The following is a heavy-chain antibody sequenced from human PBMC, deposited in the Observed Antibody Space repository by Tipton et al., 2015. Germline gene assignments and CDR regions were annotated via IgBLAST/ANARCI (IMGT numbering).Heavy chain of an antibody. CDR1: AYSISSDYY. CDR2: IYYSGDM. J-gene: IGHJ4*02. D-gene: IGHD2/OR15-2a*01. V-gene: IGHV4-38-2*01. Sequence: TLSLTCAVSAYSISSDYYWGWIRQPPGKGLEWIGSIYYSGDMYYNPSLKSRVAMSVDTSNNHFSLRLTSLTASDTAVYYCARAEQQGFRQLLSFYFPYWGQGTLVTVSS. CDR3: ARAEQQGFRQLLSFYFPY.